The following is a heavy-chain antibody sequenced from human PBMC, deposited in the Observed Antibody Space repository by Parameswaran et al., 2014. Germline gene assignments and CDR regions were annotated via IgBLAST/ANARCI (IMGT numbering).Heavy chain of an antibody. CDR3: ARDRVVHSGSLGSYYYGMDV. J-gene: IGHJ6*02. Sequence: WVRQAPGQGLEWMGIINPSGGSTSYAQKFQGRVTMTRDTSTSTVYMELSSLRSEDTAVYYCARDRVVHSGSLGSYYYGMDVWGQGTTVTVSS. D-gene: IGHD6-19*01. CDR2: INPSGGST. V-gene: IGHV1-46*01.